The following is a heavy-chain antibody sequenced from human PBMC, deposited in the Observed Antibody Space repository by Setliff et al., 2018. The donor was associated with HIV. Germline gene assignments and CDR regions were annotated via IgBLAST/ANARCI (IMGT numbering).Heavy chain of an antibody. D-gene: IGHD6-6*01. J-gene: IGHJ3*01. CDR3: ARPRVFDSFDV. CDR2: ISPNNGAA. CDR1: GYMILGYK. Sequence: SVKVSCKAIGYMILGYKMNWVRQAPGQGLEWIGRISPNNGAAEYAPKFQGRVSMTLDTSISTAYLEIPRLTSDDAAVYFCARPRVFDSFDVWGQGTMVTVSS. V-gene: IGHV1-2*06.